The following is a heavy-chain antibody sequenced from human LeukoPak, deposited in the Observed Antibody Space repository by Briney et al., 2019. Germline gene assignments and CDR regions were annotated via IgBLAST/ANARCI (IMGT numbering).Heavy chain of an antibody. CDR1: GGTFSSYA. CDR3: ATDYSNYVRYFDY. D-gene: IGHD4-11*01. V-gene: IGHV1-69*13. Sequence: SVKVSCKASGGTFSSYAISWVRQAPGQGLEWMGGIIPIFGTANYAQKFQGRVTITADESTSTAYMELSSLRSEDTAVYYCATDYSNYVRYFDYWGQGTLVTVSS. CDR2: IIPIFGTA. J-gene: IGHJ4*02.